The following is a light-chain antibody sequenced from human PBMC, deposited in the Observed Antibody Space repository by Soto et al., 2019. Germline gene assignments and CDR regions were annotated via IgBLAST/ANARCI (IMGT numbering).Light chain of an antibody. CDR3: QQLNSYPPT. CDR1: QSISTW. J-gene: IGKJ5*01. CDR2: GAS. Sequence: DIQMTQSPPTLSASVGDRVTITCRASQSISTWLAWYQQKPVKAPKLLIYGASTLESGVPSRFSGSGSGTEFTLTISSLQPDDFATYYCQQLNSYPPTFGQGTRLEI. V-gene: IGKV1-5*01.